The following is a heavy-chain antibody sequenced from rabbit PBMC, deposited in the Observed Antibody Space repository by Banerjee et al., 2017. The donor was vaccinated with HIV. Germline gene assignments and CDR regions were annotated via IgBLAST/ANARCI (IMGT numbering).Heavy chain of an antibody. Sequence: QSLEESGGDLVKPGASLTLTCTVSGFSFSSGYDMCWVRQAPGKGLEWIACIYVDSSGSTWYASWAKGRFTISKTSSTTVTLQMTSLTAADTATYFCARSRAGYAGYGYANGWLDLWGPGTLVTVS. V-gene: IGHV1S40*01. J-gene: IGHJ5*01. D-gene: IGHD6-1*01. CDR3: ARSRAGYAGYGYANGWLDL. CDR2: IYVDSSGST. CDR1: GFSFSSGYD.